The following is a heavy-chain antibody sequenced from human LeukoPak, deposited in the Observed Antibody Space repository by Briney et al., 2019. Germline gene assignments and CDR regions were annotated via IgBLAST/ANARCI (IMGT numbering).Heavy chain of an antibody. CDR1: EFTFSGSA. CDR2: IRSKANSYAT. J-gene: IGHJ4*02. V-gene: IGHV3-73*01. Sequence: GGSLRLSCAASEFTFSGSAMHWVRQASGKGLEWVGRIRSKANSYATACAASVKGRFTISRDDSKNTAYLQMNSLKTEDTAVYYCTARGAAGSDYWGQGTLVTVSS. D-gene: IGHD6-13*01. CDR3: TARGAAGSDY.